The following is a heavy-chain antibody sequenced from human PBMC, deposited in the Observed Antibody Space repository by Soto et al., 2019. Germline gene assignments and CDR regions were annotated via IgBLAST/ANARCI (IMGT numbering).Heavy chain of an antibody. CDR3: ATLPRQWELRVAGMDV. Sequence: LRLSCAASGFTFSSYGMHWVRQAPGKGLEWVAVISYDGSNKYYADSVKGRFTISRDNSKNTLYLQMNSLRAEDTAVYYCATLPRQWELRVAGMDVWGQGTTVTVSS. J-gene: IGHJ6*02. CDR2: ISYDGSNK. CDR1: GFTFSSYG. V-gene: IGHV3-30*03. D-gene: IGHD1-26*01.